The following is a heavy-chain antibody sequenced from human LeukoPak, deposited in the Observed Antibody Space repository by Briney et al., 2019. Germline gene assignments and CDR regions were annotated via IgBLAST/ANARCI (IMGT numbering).Heavy chain of an antibody. CDR1: GGSFSGYY. J-gene: IGHJ3*02. V-gene: IGHV4-34*01. Sequence: SETLSLTCAVYGGSFSGYYWSWIRQPPGKGLEWIGEINHSGSTNYNPSLKSRVTISVDTSKNQFSLKLSSVTAADTAVYYCAISSSDIYADAFDIWGQGTMVTVSS. CDR2: INHSGST. D-gene: IGHD3-9*01. CDR3: AISSSDIYADAFDI.